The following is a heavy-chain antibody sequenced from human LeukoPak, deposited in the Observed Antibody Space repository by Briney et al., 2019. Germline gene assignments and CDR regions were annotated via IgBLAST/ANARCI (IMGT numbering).Heavy chain of an antibody. J-gene: IGHJ2*01. CDR3: ARGFRYWYFDL. CDR2: IYYSGST. Sequence: PSETLSLTCTVSGGSISSYYWSWIRQPPGKGLEWIGYIYYSGSTNYNPSLKSRVTISVDTSKNQFSLKLSSVTAADTAVYYCARGFRYWYFDLWGRGTLVTVSS. V-gene: IGHV4-59*08. CDR1: GGSISSYY.